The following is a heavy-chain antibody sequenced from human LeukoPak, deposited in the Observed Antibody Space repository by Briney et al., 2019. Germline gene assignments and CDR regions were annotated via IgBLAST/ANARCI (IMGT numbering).Heavy chain of an antibody. CDR1: GGSISSYY. D-gene: IGHD2-2*01. CDR3: ARVLRAAIVVVPAATDLYYYYYMDV. Sequence: PSETLSLTCTVSGGSISSYYWSWIRQPAGKGLEWIGRIYTSGSTNYNPSLKSRVTMSVDTSKNQFSLKLSSVTAADTAVYYCARVLRAAIVVVPAATDLYYYYYMDVWGKGTTVTVSS. J-gene: IGHJ6*03. V-gene: IGHV4-4*07. CDR2: IYTSGST.